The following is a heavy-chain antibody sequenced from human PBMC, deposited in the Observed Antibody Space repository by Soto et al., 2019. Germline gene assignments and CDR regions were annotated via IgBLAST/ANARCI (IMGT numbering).Heavy chain of an antibody. V-gene: IGHV3-66*01. J-gene: IGHJ4*02. CDR1: GFTVSSNY. Sequence: EVQLVESGGGLVQPGGSLRLSCAASGFTVSSNYMSWVRQAPGKGLEWVSVIYSGGSTYYADSVKGRFTISRDNSKNTLYLQMNSLRAEDTAVYYCARAGIYSGYDRGFDYWGQGTLVTVSS. CDR3: ARAGIYSGYDRGFDY. D-gene: IGHD5-12*01. CDR2: IYSGGST.